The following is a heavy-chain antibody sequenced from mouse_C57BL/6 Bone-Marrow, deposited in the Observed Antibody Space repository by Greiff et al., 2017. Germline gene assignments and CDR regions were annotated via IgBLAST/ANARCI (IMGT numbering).Heavy chain of an antibody. CDR3: ARAITTVVATENSYYAMDY. D-gene: IGHD1-1*01. CDR2: IDPSDSET. CDR1: GYTFTSYW. Sequence: QVQLQQPGAELVRPGSSVKLSCKASGYTFTSYWMHWVKQRPIQGLEWIGNIDPSDSETHYNQKFKDKATLTVDKSSSTAYMQLSSLTSEDSAVYYCARAITTVVATENSYYAMDYWGQGTSVTVSS. J-gene: IGHJ4*01. V-gene: IGHV1-52*01.